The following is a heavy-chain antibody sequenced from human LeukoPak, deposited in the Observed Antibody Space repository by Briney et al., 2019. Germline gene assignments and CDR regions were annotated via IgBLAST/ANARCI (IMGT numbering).Heavy chain of an antibody. V-gene: IGHV3-23*01. CDR2: ISGSGGST. CDR3: AKNALVVISPYYFDY. CDR1: GFTFSTYE. J-gene: IGHJ4*02. Sequence: GGSLRLSCAASGFTFSTYEMNWVRRAPGKGLEWVSAISGSGGSTYYADSVKGRFTISRDNSKNTLYLQMNSLRAEDTAVYYCAKNALVVISPYYFDYWGQGTLVTVSS. D-gene: IGHD3-22*01.